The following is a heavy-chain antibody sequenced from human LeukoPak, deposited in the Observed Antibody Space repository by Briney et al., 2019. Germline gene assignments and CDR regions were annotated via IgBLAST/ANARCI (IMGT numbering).Heavy chain of an antibody. CDR2: IYTSGST. CDR3: ARDRKGNGSGSYYIRAFDI. CDR1: GGSTSGYY. Sequence: PSGTLSLTRTVSGGSTSGYYWSWIRQPAGKGLEWIGRIYTSGSTNYNPSLKSRVTTSVDTSKNQFSLNLSSVTAADTAVYYCARDRKGNGSGSYYIRAFDIWGQGTMVTVPS. J-gene: IGHJ3*02. V-gene: IGHV4-4*07. D-gene: IGHD3-10*01.